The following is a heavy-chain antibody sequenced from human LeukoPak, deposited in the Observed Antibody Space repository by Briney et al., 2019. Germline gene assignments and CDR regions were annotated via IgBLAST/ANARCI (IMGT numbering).Heavy chain of an antibody. CDR1: GFTFTGYY. J-gene: IGHJ4*02. D-gene: IGHD6-13*01. CDR3: ARDLSTIAATGRVDY. V-gene: IGHV1-18*04. Sequence: GASVKVSCKASGFTFTGYYIHWVRQAPGQGLEWMGWISAYNGNTNYAQKLQGRITMTTDTSTNTAYMALRSLRSDDTAVYYCARDLSTIAATGRVDYWGQGTLVTVSS. CDR2: ISAYNGNT.